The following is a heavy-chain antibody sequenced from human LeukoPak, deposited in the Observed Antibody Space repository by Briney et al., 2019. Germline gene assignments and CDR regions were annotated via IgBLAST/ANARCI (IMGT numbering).Heavy chain of an antibody. CDR1: GGTFSSYA. V-gene: IGHV1-69*05. D-gene: IGHD3-9*01. CDR3: AVREYDILTGYYETPIDY. CDR2: IIPIFGTA. Sequence: SVKVSCKASGGTFSSYAISWVRQAPGQGLEWMGRIIPIFGTANYAQKFQGRVTITTDESTSTAYMELSSLRSEDTAVYYCAVREYDILTGYYETPIDYWGQGTLVTVSS. J-gene: IGHJ4*02.